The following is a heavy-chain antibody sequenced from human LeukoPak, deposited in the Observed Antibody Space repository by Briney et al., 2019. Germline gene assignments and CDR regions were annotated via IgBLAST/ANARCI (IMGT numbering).Heavy chain of an antibody. D-gene: IGHD2-2*01. J-gene: IGHJ6*02. CDR3: ARAGIVVVPAAPNYYYYYGMDV. V-gene: IGHV1-69*04. Sequence: SVKVSCKASGGTFSSYAISWVRQAPGQGLEWMGRIIPILGIANYAQKFQGRVTITADKSTSTAYMELSSLRSGDTAVYYCARAGIVVVPAAPNYYYYYGMDVWGQGTTVTVSS. CDR1: GGTFSSYA. CDR2: IIPILGIA.